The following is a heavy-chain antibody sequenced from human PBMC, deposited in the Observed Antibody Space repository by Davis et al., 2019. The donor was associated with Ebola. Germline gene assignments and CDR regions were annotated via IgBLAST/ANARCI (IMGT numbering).Heavy chain of an antibody. CDR1: GFTFSDYW. Sequence: GESLKISCAASGFTFSDYWMHWVRQAPGKGLVWVSRINSDGSSTSYADSVKGRFTISRDNAKNTLYLQMNSLRAEDTAVYYCAREGYYDSSGGDYYYYGMDVWGQGTTVTVSS. CDR2: INSDGSST. J-gene: IGHJ6*02. V-gene: IGHV3-74*01. D-gene: IGHD3-22*01. CDR3: AREGYYDSSGGDYYYYGMDV.